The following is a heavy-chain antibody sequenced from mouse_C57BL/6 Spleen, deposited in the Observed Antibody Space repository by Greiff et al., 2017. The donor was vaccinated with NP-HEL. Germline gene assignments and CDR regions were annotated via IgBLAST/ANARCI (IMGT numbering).Heavy chain of an antibody. V-gene: IGHV1-61*01. Sequence: VQLQQPGAELVRPGSSVKLSCKASGYTFTSYWMDWVKQRPGQGLDWIGNIYPSDSETHYNQKFKDKATLTVDKSSSTAYMQLSSLTSEDSAVYYCARRFAYWGQGTLVTVSA. J-gene: IGHJ3*01. CDR1: GYTFTSYW. CDR2: IYPSDSET. CDR3: ARRFAY.